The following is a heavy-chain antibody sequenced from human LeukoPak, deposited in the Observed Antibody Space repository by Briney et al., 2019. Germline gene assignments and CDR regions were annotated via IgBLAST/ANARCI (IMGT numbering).Heavy chain of an antibody. D-gene: IGHD3-10*01. Sequence: ASVKVSCKASGYTFTSYYIHWVRQAPGQGLEWMGIINPSGGSTSSAQHFQGRVTMTRNTSRTTVHLELSSLRSEDTAVYCCARGGLWFGEYPTGGLGYYYYGMDVWGQGTTVTVSS. V-gene: IGHV1-46*01. J-gene: IGHJ6*02. CDR1: GYTFTSYY. CDR3: ARGGLWFGEYPTGGLGYYYYGMDV. CDR2: INPSGGST.